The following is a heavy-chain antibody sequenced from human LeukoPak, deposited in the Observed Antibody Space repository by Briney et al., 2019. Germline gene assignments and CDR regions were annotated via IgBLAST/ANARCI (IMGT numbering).Heavy chain of an antibody. D-gene: IGHD6-19*01. CDR1: GYTFTSYD. V-gene: IGHV1-8*01. J-gene: IGHJ4*02. CDR3: ARGSRQWLGLAFGY. CDR2: MNPNSGNT. Sequence: ASVKVSCKASGYTFTSYDINWVRQATGQGLEWMGWMNPNSGNTGYAQKFQGRVTMTRNTSISTAYMELSSLRSEDTVVYYCARGSRQWLGLAFGYWGQGTLVTVSS.